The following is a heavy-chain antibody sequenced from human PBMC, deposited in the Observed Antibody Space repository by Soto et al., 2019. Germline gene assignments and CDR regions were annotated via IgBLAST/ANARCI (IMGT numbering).Heavy chain of an antibody. Sequence: VQLLESGGGLVQPGGSLRLSCAASGFTFSSFALSWVRQAPGKGLECVSAISGSGDGIDYADSVKGQFTISRDNSKNILYLQMNSLRAGDTAVYYCAGPGYSSQDYWGQGTLVSVSS. CDR3: AGPGYSSQDY. D-gene: IGHD5-18*01. CDR1: GFTFSSFA. V-gene: IGHV3-23*01. J-gene: IGHJ4*02. CDR2: ISGSGDGI.